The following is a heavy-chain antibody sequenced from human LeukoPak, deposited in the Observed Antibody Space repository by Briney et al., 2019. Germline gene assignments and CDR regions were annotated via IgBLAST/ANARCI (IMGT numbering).Heavy chain of an antibody. V-gene: IGHV3-74*01. D-gene: IGHD6-19*01. CDR2: IYSDGSST. CDR1: GFTFSSYW. Sequence: PGGSLRLSCAASGFTFSSYWLHWVRQAPGKGLVWVSRIYSDGSSTYYADSVKGRFTISRDNSKNTMYLQMNSLRADDTAIYYCARRGAVTGALDYWGQGTLVTVSS. J-gene: IGHJ4*02. CDR3: ARRGAVTGALDY.